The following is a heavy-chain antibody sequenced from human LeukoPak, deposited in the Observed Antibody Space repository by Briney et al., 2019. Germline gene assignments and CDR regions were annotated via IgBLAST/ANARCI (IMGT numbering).Heavy chain of an antibody. D-gene: IGHD6-13*01. J-gene: IGHJ5*02. CDR3: ARDLESSWYGWFDP. CDR2: ISAYNGNT. V-gene: IGHV1-18*01. CDR1: GYTFTSYG. Sequence: ASVKVSCKASGYTFTSYGISWVRQAPGQGLEWMGWISAYNGNTNYAQKLQGRVTMTTDTSTSTAYMELRSLRSDDTAVYYCARDLESSWYGWFDPWGQGTLVTVSS.